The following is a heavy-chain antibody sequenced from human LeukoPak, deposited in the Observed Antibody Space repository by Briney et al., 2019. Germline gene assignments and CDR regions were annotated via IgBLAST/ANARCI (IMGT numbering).Heavy chain of an antibody. D-gene: IGHD5-18*01. CDR2: ISGSGGST. CDR1: GFTFSSYA. Sequence: SGGSLRLSCAASGFTFSSYAMSWVRQAPGKGLEWVSAISGSGGSTYYADSVKGRFTISRGNSKNTLYLQMNSLRAEDTAVYYCAREKSVGGYSRLVHYYGMDVWGQGTTVTVSS. V-gene: IGHV3-23*01. J-gene: IGHJ6*02. CDR3: AREKSVGGYSRLVHYYGMDV.